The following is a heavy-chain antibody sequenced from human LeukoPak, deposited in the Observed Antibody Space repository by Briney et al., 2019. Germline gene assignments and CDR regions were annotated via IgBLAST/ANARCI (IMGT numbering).Heavy chain of an antibody. CDR3: AKDSSGGWLRSYYFDS. D-gene: IGHD5-24*01. CDR1: GFTFSSYG. Sequence: GGSLRLSCAASGFTFSSYGMHWVRQALGKGLEWVAVMSYDGSNKDYEDSVKGRFTISRDNYKNTLYVQMNSLRAEDTAVYYCAKDSSGGWLRSYYFDSWGQGTLVTVSS. CDR2: MSYDGSNK. V-gene: IGHV3-30*18. J-gene: IGHJ4*02.